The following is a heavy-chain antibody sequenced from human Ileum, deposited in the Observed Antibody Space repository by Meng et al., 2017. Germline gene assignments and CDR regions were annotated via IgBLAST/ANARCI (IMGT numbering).Heavy chain of an antibody. CDR1: GGSISSGDYY. Sequence: VQLQESGPGLVKSSQTLSLTCTVSGGSISSGDYYWSWIRQPPGKGLEYIGYIYYRGGASYNPSLRSRVTMSVDTSKNQFSLNLSSVTAADTAVYYCARLLDSSDWGWFDPWGQGTLVTVSS. CDR3: ARLLDSSDWGWFDP. J-gene: IGHJ5*02. D-gene: IGHD3-22*01. V-gene: IGHV4-30-4*01. CDR2: IYYRGGA.